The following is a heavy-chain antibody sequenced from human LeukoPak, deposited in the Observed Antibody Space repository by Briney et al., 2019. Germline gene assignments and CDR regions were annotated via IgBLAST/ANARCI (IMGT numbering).Heavy chain of an antibody. D-gene: IGHD5-18*01. Sequence: PGGSLRLSCAASGFSFSSDGIHWVRQTPGKGLEWVAFIRRDGSDPHYGDSVKGRFTISRDNSKNTLYLQMISLRGEDTAVYYCTKEYIHGYIIVDWGQGTLVTVSS. CDR1: GFSFSSDG. V-gene: IGHV3-30*02. J-gene: IGHJ4*02. CDR2: IRRDGSDP. CDR3: TKEYIHGYIIVD.